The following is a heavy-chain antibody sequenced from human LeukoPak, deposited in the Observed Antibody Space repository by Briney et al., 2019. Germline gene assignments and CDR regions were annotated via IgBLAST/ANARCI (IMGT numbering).Heavy chain of an antibody. J-gene: IGHJ5*02. Sequence: SVKVSCKASGGTFSSYAISWVRQAPGQGLEWMGGIIPIFGTANYAQKFQGRVTITADESTSTAYMELSSLRSEDTAVYYCARVGSSSSWGTDWFDPWGQGTLVTVSS. CDR3: ARVGSSSSWGTDWFDP. V-gene: IGHV1-69*13. CDR1: GGTFSSYA. CDR2: IIPIFGTA. D-gene: IGHD6-6*01.